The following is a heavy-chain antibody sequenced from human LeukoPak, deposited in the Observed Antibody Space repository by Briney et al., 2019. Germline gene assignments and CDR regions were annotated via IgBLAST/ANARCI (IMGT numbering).Heavy chain of an antibody. J-gene: IGHJ5*02. CDR2: INPRGTST. V-gene: IGHV1-46*01. CDR3: ARGNSMHERGWWFDP. CDR1: WYSLPKHH. D-gene: IGHD4-23*01. Sequence: GPVEGSLQGTWYSLPKHHIHLVGQAPGKRAEGVGIINPRGTSTIYAEKFQGRIIMTRDMSTTTDYMELSSLKSDDTAVYYCARGNSMHERGWWFDPWGQGTLVTVSS.